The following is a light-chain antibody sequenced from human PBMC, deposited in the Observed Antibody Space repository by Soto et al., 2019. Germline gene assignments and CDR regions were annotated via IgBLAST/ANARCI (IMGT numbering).Light chain of an antibody. V-gene: IGKV3-11*01. CDR2: DAS. Sequence: EIVLTQSPATLSFSPGERATLSCRASQSVSSYLAWYQQKPGQAPRLLIYDASNRTTGIPARFSGSGSGTDFTLTISGREPEDFEVYYCQQRSNWPPAFGPGTKVDIK. J-gene: IGKJ3*01. CDR1: QSVSSY. CDR3: QQRSNWPPA.